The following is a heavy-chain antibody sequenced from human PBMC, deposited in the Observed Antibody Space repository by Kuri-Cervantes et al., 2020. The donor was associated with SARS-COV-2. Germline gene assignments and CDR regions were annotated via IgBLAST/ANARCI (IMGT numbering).Heavy chain of an antibody. J-gene: IGHJ4*02. CDR3: ARDIGLTGIDY. V-gene: IGHV4-4*02. CDR2: IFHSGST. D-gene: IGHD3-10*01. Sequence: GSLRLSCAVSGGSISSSNWWSWVRQPPGKGLEWVGEIFHSGSTNYNPSLRSRVTISVDTSKNQFSLKLSSVTAADTAVYYCARDIGLTGIDYWGQGTLVTVSS. CDR1: GGSISSSNW.